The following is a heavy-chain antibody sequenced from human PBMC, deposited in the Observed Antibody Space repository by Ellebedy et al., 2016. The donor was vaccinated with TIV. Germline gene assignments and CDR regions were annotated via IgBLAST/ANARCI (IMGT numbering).Heavy chain of an antibody. D-gene: IGHD5-12*01. Sequence: GESLKISCAGSGFTFSSYAMSWVRQAPGEGLEWVSAISGSGDSTYYADSEKGRFTISRVNSKNILYLQMNSLRVEDTALYYCVKARLQGSAYDVWGQGTAVTVSS. CDR3: VKARLQGSAYDV. CDR1: GFTFSSYA. CDR2: ISGSGDST. J-gene: IGHJ3*01. V-gene: IGHV3-23*01.